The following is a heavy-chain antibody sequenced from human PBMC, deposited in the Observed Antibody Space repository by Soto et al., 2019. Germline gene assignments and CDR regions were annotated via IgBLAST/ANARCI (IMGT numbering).Heavy chain of an antibody. J-gene: IGHJ6*02. D-gene: IGHD3-22*01. CDR1: GFTFSDYY. CDR2: ISSSSSYT. CDR3: ARDYYDSSGYSYGMDV. Sequence: PGGSLRLSCAASGFTFSDYYMSWIRQAPGKGLEWVSYISSSSSYTNYADSVKGRFTISRDNAKNTLYLEMNSLRSEDTAVYYCARDYYDSSGYSYGMDVWGQGTTVTVSS. V-gene: IGHV3-11*06.